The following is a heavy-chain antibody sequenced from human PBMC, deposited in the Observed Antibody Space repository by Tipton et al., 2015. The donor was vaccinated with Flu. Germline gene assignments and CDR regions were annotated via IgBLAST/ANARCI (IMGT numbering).Heavy chain of an antibody. D-gene: IGHD5-18*01. CDR1: GFTFSSYG. CDR3: AKGYSYGPGFDP. Sequence: SLRLSCAASGFTFSSYGMHWVRQAPGKGLEWVAVISYDGSNKYYADSVKGRFTISRDNSKNTLYLQMNSLRAEDTAVYYCAKGYSYGPGFDPWGQGTLVTVSS. CDR2: ISYDGSNK. J-gene: IGHJ5*02. V-gene: IGHV3-30*18.